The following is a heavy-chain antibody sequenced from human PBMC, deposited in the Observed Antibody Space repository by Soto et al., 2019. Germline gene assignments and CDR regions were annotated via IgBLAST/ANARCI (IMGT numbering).Heavy chain of an antibody. D-gene: IGHD3-3*01. Sequence: GPLRLSGAASVFTFSSYAMSWVRQAPGEGLEWVSAISGSGGSTYYADSVKGRFTISRDNSKNTLYLQMNSLRAEDTAVYYCAKDDYSPYYDFWSGYLNFDYWGQGTLVTVSS. V-gene: IGHV3-23*01. J-gene: IGHJ4*02. CDR3: AKDDYSPYYDFWSGYLNFDY. CDR2: ISGSGGST. CDR1: VFTFSSYA.